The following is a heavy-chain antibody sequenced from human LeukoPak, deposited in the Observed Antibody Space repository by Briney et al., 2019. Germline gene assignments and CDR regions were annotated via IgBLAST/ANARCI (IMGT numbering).Heavy chain of an antibody. CDR3: ARRKRSGCSSTSCSLNWFDP. J-gene: IGHJ5*02. CDR2: INHSGST. V-gene: IGHV4-34*01. Sequence: SETLSLTCAVYGGSFSGYYWSWIRQPPGKGLEWIGEINHSGSTNYNPSLKSRVTISVDTSKNQFSLKLSSVTAADTAVYYCARRKRSGCSSTSCSLNWFDPWGQGTLVTVSS. D-gene: IGHD2-2*01. CDR1: GGSFSGYY.